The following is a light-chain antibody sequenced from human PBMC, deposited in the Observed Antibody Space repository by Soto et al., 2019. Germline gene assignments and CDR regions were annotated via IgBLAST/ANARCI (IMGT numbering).Light chain of an antibody. J-gene: IGLJ1*01. Sequence: QSVLTQPDSVSGSPGQSITVCCAGTSXDVGGYNLVSWYQQHPGKAPKLIIYEGTERPSGISPRFSGSKSGNTASLTISGLQAEDEADYYCSSYTSSSIYVFGSGTKVTVL. CDR2: EGT. CDR1: SXDVGGYNL. CDR3: SSYTSSSIYV. V-gene: IGLV2-23*01.